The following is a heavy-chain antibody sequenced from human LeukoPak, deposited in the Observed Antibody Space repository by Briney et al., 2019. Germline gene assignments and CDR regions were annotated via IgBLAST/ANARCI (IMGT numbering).Heavy chain of an antibody. CDR1: GFTFSSYA. Sequence: GGSLRLSCSVSGFTFSSYAMHWVRQAPGKGLEYVSAISSNGGSTYYADSVKGRFTISRDNSKNTLYLQMSSLRAEDTAVYYCVKDRAWMRLWPRYIFDYWGQGTLVTVSS. D-gene: IGHD5-18*01. V-gene: IGHV3-64D*06. CDR3: VKDRAWMRLWPRYIFDY. CDR2: ISSNGGST. J-gene: IGHJ4*02.